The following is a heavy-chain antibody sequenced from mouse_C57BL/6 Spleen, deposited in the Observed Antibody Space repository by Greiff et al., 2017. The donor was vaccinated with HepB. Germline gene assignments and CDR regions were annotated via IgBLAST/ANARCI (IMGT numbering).Heavy chain of an antibody. CDR1: GYAFSSSW. CDR2: IYPGDGGT. J-gene: IGHJ1*03. CDR3: ARCNGYDGYFDV. D-gene: IGHD2-2*01. Sequence: VQLQESGPELVKPGASVKISCKASGYAFSSSWMNWVKQRPGKGLEWIGRIYPGDGGTNYNGKFKGKATLTADKSSSTAYMQLSSLTSEDSAVYVCARCNGYDGYFDVWGTGTTVTVSS. V-gene: IGHV1-82*01.